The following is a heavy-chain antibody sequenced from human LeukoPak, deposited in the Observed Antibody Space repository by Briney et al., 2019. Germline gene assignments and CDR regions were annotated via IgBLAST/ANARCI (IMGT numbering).Heavy chain of an antibody. CDR3: ARLKFYDSTGYSPGYYMDV. J-gene: IGHJ6*03. CDR2: IHGSGIT. CDR1: GGSIISNY. Sequence: SETLSLTCTVPGGSIISNYWSWIRQSAGTVLELIGRIHGSGITDYNPSLKSRVTMSLDTSRKQFSLRLTSVTAADTAVYYCARLKFYDSTGYSPGYYMDVWGKGTTVSVFS. D-gene: IGHD3-22*01. V-gene: IGHV4-4*07.